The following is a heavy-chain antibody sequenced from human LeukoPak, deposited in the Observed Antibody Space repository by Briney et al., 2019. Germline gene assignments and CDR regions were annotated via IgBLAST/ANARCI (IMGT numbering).Heavy chain of an antibody. J-gene: IGHJ6*03. CDR3: AREAMVRGVIFGYYYYMDV. CDR1: GFTFSSYW. V-gene: IGHV3-7*01. D-gene: IGHD3-10*01. Sequence: GGSLRLSCAASGFTFSSYWMSWVRRAPGKGLEWVANIKQDGSEKYYVDSVKGRFTISRDNAKNSLYLQMNSLRAEDTAVYYCAREAMVRGVIFGYYYYMDVWGKGTTVTVSS. CDR2: IKQDGSEK.